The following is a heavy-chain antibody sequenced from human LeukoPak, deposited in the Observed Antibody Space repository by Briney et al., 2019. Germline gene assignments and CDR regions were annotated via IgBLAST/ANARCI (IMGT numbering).Heavy chain of an antibody. Sequence: PGGSLRLSCSASGFTFSSYATHWVRQAPGKGLEYVSAISSNGGSTYYADSVKGRFTISRDNSKNTLYLQMSSLRAEDTAVYYCVKEGIPGYSSSWYGVDYWGQGTLVTVSS. V-gene: IGHV3-64D*06. CDR2: ISSNGGST. J-gene: IGHJ4*02. D-gene: IGHD6-13*01. CDR3: VKEGIPGYSSSWYGVDY. CDR1: GFTFSSYA.